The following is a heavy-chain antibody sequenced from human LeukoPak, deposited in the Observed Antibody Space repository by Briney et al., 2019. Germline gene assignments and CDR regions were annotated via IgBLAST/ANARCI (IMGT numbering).Heavy chain of an antibody. D-gene: IGHD5-24*01. V-gene: IGHV1-69*13. J-gene: IGHJ4*02. CDR1: GYTFTGYY. CDR2: IVPIFGSP. Sequence: ASVKVSCKASGYTFTGYYMHWVRQAPGQGLEWMGGIVPIFGSPNYAQKFQGRVTITADESTSTAYMDLSSLRSEDTAVYYCTSQKWLQLYYFDYWGQGTLVTVSS. CDR3: TSQKWLQLYYFDY.